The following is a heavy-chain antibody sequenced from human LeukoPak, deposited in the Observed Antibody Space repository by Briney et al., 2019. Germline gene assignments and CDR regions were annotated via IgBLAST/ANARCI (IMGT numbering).Heavy chain of an antibody. V-gene: IGHV4-39*07. CDR1: GDSISGSPYY. J-gene: IGHJ3*02. CDR3: ARALGAFDI. Sequence: SETLSLTCTISGDSISGSPYYWGWIRQPPGKGLEWIGSFYYSGTTYYNPSLKSRVTISLDKSKNQVSLKLNSVTAADTAVYYCARALGAFDIWGQGTMVTVSS. CDR2: FYYSGTT.